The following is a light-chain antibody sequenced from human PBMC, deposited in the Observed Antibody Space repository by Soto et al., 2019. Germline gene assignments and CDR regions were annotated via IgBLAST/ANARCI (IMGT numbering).Light chain of an antibody. J-gene: IGKJ1*01. V-gene: IGKV3-11*01. CDR2: DAS. Sequence: EIVLTQSPATLSLSPGERATLSCRASQSVSSQLAWYQHKPGQAPRLLIYDASNRATGIPDRFSGSGSGTDITLTISSLEPEDFAVYYWAQRVWPWTVGQGTKVDIK. CDR1: QSVSSQ. CDR3: AQRVWPWT.